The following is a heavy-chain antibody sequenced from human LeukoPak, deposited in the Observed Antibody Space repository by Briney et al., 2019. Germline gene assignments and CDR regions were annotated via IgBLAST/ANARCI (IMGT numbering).Heavy chain of an antibody. CDR1: GFTFSSYS. J-gene: IGHJ4*02. CDR3: ITMVRGVTSSFDY. D-gene: IGHD3-10*01. Sequence: GGSLRLSCAASGFTFSSYSMNWVRQAPGKGLEWVSSISSSSSYIYYADSVKGRFTISRDNAKNSLYLQMNSLRAEDTAVYYCITMVRGVTSSFDYWGQGTLVTVSS. CDR2: ISSSSSYI. V-gene: IGHV3-21*01.